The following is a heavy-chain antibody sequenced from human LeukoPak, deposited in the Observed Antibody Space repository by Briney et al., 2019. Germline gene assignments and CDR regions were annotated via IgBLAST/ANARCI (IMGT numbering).Heavy chain of an antibody. CDR1: GGSVSSDGHF. CDR3: AGYSFASGIDTFDI. V-gene: IGHV4-31*03. Sequence: PSETLSLTCSVSGGSVSSDGHFWSWVRQHPGKGLEWIGYIYYIGSSYYIPSLQSRVTMSVDTSNNQFSLKLRSVTAADTAVYYCAGYSFASGIDTFDIWGQGTMVTVSS. J-gene: IGHJ3*02. D-gene: IGHD3-10*01. CDR2: IYYIGSS.